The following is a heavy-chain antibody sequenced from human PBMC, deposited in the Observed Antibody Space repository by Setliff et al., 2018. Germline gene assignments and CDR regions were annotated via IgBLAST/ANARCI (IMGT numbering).Heavy chain of an antibody. V-gene: IGHV3-21*04. J-gene: IGHJ4*03. CDR1: GFTFSSYS. D-gene: IGHD3-22*01. CDR3: ARDNNYYDRSGYYSGHDV. CDR2: ISSSSSYI. Sequence: GGSLRLSCAASGFTFSSYSMNWVRQAPGKGLEWVSSISSSSSYIYYADSVKGRFTISRDNAKNSLYLQMNSLRAEDTAVYYCARDNNYYDRSGYYSGHDVWGQGILVTVSS.